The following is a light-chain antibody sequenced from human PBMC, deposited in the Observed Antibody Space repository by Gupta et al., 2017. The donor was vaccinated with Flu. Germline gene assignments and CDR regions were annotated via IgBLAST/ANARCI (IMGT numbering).Light chain of an antibody. CDR3: QQYNNSPPWT. V-gene: IGKV3D-15*01. CDR1: QSVRNN. Sequence: EIVMTQSPATLSVSPGERATLSCRASQSVRNNLDWYQQKPGQSPRLLISGASTRATGIPARFSGSGSGTEFTLTISSLQSEDFAIYYCQQYNNSPPWTFGQGTKVEIK. CDR2: GAS. J-gene: IGKJ1*01.